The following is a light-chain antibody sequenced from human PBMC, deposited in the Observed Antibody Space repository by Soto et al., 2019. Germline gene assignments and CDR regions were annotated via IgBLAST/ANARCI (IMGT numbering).Light chain of an antibody. J-gene: IGKJ1*01. CDR3: QHYNSYSEA. CDR2: KAS. Sequence: DIQMTQSPSTLSGSVGDRVTITCRASQTISSWLAWYQQKPGKAPKLLIYKASTLKSGVQSRFSGSGSVTEFNLTISSLQPDDFATYYCQHYNSYSEAFGQGTKVELK. CDR1: QTISSW. V-gene: IGKV1-5*03.